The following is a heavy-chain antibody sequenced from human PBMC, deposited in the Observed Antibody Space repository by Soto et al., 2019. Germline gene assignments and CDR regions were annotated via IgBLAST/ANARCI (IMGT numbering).Heavy chain of an antibody. Sequence: ETLSLTCTVSGYSISSGYYWGWIRQPPGKGLEWIGSIYHSGSTYYNPSLKSRVTISVDTSKNQFSLKLSSVTAADTAVYYCARGPSGSYYYYGMDVWGQGTTVTVSS. J-gene: IGHJ6*02. CDR3: ARGPSGSYYYYGMDV. CDR1: GYSISSGYY. D-gene: IGHD3-10*01. V-gene: IGHV4-38-2*02. CDR2: IYHSGST.